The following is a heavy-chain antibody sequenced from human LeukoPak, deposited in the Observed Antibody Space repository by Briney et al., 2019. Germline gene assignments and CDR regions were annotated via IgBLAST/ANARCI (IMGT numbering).Heavy chain of an antibody. J-gene: IGHJ5*02. V-gene: IGHV3-30*02. D-gene: IGHD3-3*01. CDR3: AKSQWSGYSDNWFGP. Sequence: GGSLRLSCAASGFTFSSYGMHWVRQAPGKGLEWVAFIRNDGNNQYYADSVKGRFTISRDNSKNTLYLQMNSLRAEDTAIYYCAKSQWSGYSDNWFGPWGQGTLVTVSS. CDR2: IRNDGNNQ. CDR1: GFTFSSYG.